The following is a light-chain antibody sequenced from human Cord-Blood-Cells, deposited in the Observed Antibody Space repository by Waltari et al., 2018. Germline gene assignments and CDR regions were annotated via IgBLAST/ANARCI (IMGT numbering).Light chain of an antibody. CDR3: SSYTSSSLA. CDR2: EVS. V-gene: IGLV2-14*01. J-gene: IGLJ2*01. CDR1: SSAVGGYNY. Sequence: QSALTQPASVSGSPGQSITISCTGTSSAVGGYNYVSWYQQHPGKAPKLMIYEVSNRPSGVSNRFSGSKSGNTAFLTISGLQAEDEADYYCSSYTSSSLAFGGGTKLTVL.